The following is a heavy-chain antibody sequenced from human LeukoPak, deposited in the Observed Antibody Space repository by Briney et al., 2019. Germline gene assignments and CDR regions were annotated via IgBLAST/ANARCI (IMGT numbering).Heavy chain of an antibody. D-gene: IGHD2-2*01. Sequence: GGSLRLSCAASGFTFSSYAMHWVRQAPGKGLEWVAVISYDGSNKYYADSVKGRFTISRDNSKNTLYLQMNSLRAEDTAVYYCAREKVVPAARDYYYYYGMDVWGQGTTVTVSS. J-gene: IGHJ6*02. CDR2: ISYDGSNK. CDR1: GFTFSSYA. V-gene: IGHV3-30-3*01. CDR3: AREKVVPAARDYYYYYGMDV.